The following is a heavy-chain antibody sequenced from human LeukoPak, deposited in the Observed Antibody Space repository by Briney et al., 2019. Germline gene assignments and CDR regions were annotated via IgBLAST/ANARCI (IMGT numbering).Heavy chain of an antibody. CDR2: IIPIFGTA. J-gene: IGHJ6*03. CDR3: ARGVVARITMIVVARYYYYYYMDV. CDR1: GGTFSSYA. Sequence: GASVKVSCKASGGTFSSYAISWVRQAPGQGLEWMGGIIPIFGTANYAQKFQGRVTMTRNTSISTAYMELSSLRSEDTAVYYCARGVVARITMIVVARYYYYYYMDVWGKGTTVTISS. D-gene: IGHD3-22*01. V-gene: IGHV1-69*05.